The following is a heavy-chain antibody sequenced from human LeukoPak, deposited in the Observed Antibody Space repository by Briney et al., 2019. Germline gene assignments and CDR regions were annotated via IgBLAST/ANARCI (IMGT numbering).Heavy chain of an antibody. D-gene: IGHD3-22*01. J-gene: IGHJ4*02. CDR1: GFTFDDYA. V-gene: IGHV3-9*01. CDR2: ISWNSGSI. CDR3: AKGPMIRGPFDY. Sequence: PGGSLRLSCAASGFTFDDYAMHWVRQAPGKGLEWVSGISWNSGSIGYADSVKGRFTFSRDNAKNSLYLQMNSLRAEDTALYYCAKGPMIRGPFDYWGQGTLVTVSS.